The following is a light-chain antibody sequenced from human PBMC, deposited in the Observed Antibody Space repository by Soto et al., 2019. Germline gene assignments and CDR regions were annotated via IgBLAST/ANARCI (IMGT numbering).Light chain of an antibody. V-gene: IGLV8-61*01. CDR1: SGSVSTSYY. CDR3: VLYMGSGSVV. CDR2: STN. J-gene: IGLJ2*01. Sequence: QTVGTQEPSFSVSPGGTVTLTCGLSSGSVSTSYYPSWYQQTPGQAPRTLIYSTNTRSSGVPDRFSGSILGNKAALTITGAQADDESDYYCVLYMGSGSVVFGGGTKVTVL.